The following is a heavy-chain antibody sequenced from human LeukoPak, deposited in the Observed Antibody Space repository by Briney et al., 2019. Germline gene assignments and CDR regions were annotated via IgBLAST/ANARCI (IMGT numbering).Heavy chain of an antibody. CDR3: ARGYSSWNP. D-gene: IGHD6-13*01. Sequence: MASETPSLTCTVSGGSISSYYWSWIRQPPGKGLEWIGYIYYSGSTNYNPSLKSRVTISVDTSKKQFSLKLSSVTAADTAVYYCARGYSSWNPWGQGTLVTVSS. CDR1: GGSISSYY. V-gene: IGHV4-59*01. J-gene: IGHJ1*01. CDR2: IYYSGST.